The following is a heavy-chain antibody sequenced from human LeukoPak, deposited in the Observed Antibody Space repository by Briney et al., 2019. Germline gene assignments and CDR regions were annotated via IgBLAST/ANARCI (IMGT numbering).Heavy chain of an antibody. CDR2: IYHSGST. J-gene: IGHJ3*02. Sequence: PSETLSLTCAVSGYSISSGYYWGWIRQPPGKGLEWIGSIYHSGSTYYNPSLKSRVTISVDTSKNQFSLKLSSVTAADTAVYYCAGTALDAFDIWGRGTMVTVSS. V-gene: IGHV4-38-2*01. CDR3: AGTALDAFDI. CDR1: GYSISSGYY.